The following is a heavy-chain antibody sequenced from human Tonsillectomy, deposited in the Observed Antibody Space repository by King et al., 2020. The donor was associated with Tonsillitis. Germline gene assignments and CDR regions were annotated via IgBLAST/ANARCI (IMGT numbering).Heavy chain of an antibody. Sequence: QLVQSGAEVKKPGASVKVSCKASGYTFAGYYIHWVRQAPGQGLEWMGWINPNSGGTEYSQKFQGRVTMTSDTSITTAYMELRRLRSDDTAIYYCARETLDYWGQGTPVTVSS. CDR3: ARETLDY. V-gene: IGHV1-2*02. CDR2: INPNSGGT. J-gene: IGHJ4*02. CDR1: GYTFAGYY.